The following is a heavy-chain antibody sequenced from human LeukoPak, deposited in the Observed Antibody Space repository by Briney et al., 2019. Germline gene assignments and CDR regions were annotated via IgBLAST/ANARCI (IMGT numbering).Heavy chain of an antibody. J-gene: IGHJ4*02. V-gene: IGHV4-61*02. Sequence: SQTLSLTCTVSGGSLSSGSYYWSWIRQPAGKGLEWIGRIYTSGSTNYNPSLKSRVTISVDTSKNQFSLKLSSGTAADTAVYYSARDGSTQFDYWGQGTLVTVSS. CDR1: GGSLSSGSYY. CDR3: ARDGSTQFDY. CDR2: IYTSGST. D-gene: IGHD1-1*01.